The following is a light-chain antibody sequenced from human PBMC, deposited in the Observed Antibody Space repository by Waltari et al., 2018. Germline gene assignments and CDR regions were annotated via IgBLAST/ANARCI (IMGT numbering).Light chain of an antibody. Sequence: QSALTQPASVSGSPGQSITISCTGTSSDVGGSNYVSWFQQHPGKAPKFLIYEVSNRPSGVSNRFSGSKSGNTASLTISGLQAEDEADYYCSSYTNSNTPVVFGGGTKLTVL. CDR3: SSYTNSNTPVV. V-gene: IGLV2-14*01. J-gene: IGLJ2*01. CDR1: SSDVGGSNY. CDR2: EVS.